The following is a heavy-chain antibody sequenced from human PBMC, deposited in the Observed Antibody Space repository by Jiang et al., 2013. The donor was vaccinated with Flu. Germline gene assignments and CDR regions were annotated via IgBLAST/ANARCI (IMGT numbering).Heavy chain of an antibody. CDR3: ARPRFSGARTLELEWFSYFDY. CDR2: INPSGGST. Sequence: SGAEVKKPGASVKVSCKASGYTFTSYYMHWVRQAPGQGLEWMGIINPSGGSTSYAQKFQGRVTMTRDTSTSTVYMELSSLRSEDTAVYYCARPRFSGARTLELEWFSYFDYWGQGTLVTVSS. V-gene: IGHV1-46*01. D-gene: IGHD3-3*01. CDR1: GYTFTSYY. J-gene: IGHJ4*02.